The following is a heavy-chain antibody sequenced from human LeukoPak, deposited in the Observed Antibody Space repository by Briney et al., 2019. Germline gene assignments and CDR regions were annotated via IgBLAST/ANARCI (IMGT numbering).Heavy chain of an antibody. V-gene: IGHV3-30-3*01. Sequence: GGSLRLSCAASGFTFSSYAMHWVRQAPGKGLEWVAVISYDGSNKYYADSVKGRFTISRDNSKNTPYLQMNSLRAEDTAVYYCAREQAYCGGDCYYYFDYWGQGTLVTVSS. CDR1: GFTFSSYA. CDR3: AREQAYCGGDCYYYFDY. CDR2: ISYDGSNK. J-gene: IGHJ4*02. D-gene: IGHD2-21*02.